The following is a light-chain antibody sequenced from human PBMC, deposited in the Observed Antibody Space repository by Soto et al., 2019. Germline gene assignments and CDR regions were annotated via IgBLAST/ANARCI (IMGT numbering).Light chain of an antibody. CDR2: EVS. CDR3: CSYAGSGTWV. CDR1: SSDVGSYNL. V-gene: IGLV2-23*02. Sequence: QSVLTQPASVSGSPGQSITISCTGTSSDVGSYNLVSWYQQHPGKAPKVMIYEVSKRPSGVSNRFSGSKSGNAASLTISGLQAEDEADYYCCSYAGSGTWVFGGGTKLTVL. J-gene: IGLJ3*02.